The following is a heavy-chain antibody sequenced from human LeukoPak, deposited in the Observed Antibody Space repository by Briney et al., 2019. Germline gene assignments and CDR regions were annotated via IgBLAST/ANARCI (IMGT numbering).Heavy chain of an antibody. CDR2: ISGSGGST. D-gene: IGHD3-22*01. CDR3: AKETYYYDSSGYYPLDY. J-gene: IGHJ4*02. V-gene: IGHV3-23*01. CDR1: GFTFSSYA. Sequence: PGGSLRLSCAASGFTFSSYAMSWVRQAPGKGLEWVSAISGSGGSTYYADSVKGRFTISRDNSKNTLYLQMNSLRAEDTAVYYCAKETYYYDSSGYYPLDYWGQGTLVTVSP.